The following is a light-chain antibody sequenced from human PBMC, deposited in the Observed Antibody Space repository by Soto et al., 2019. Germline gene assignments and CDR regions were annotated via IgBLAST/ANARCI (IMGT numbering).Light chain of an antibody. CDR3: QQHDTSPWT. CDR2: GAS. V-gene: IGKV3-20*01. CDR1: QTISSSY. J-gene: IGKJ1*01. Sequence: IVLTQSPGTLSLSPGERATLSCRASQTISSSYLAIAWYQQKTGHPPRLLIHGASSRATGIPERFSGSGSATDFTLTISRLEPEDVAVYYCQQHDTSPWTFGQGTRVEIK.